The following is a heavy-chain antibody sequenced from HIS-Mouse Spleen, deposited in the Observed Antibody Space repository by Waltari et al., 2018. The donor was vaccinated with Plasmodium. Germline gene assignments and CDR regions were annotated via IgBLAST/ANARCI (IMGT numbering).Heavy chain of an antibody. CDR2: IKQDGSEK. V-gene: IGHV3-7*01. D-gene: IGHD6-13*01. Sequence: EVQLVESGGGLVQPGGSLRLSCAASGSTFSSYWLSWVRQAPGKGLEWVANIKQDGSEKYYVDSVKGRFTISRDNAKNSLYLQMNSLRAEDTAVHYCASSWYWYFDLWGRGTLVTVSS. CDR1: GSTFSSYW. CDR3: ASSWYWYFDL. J-gene: IGHJ2*01.